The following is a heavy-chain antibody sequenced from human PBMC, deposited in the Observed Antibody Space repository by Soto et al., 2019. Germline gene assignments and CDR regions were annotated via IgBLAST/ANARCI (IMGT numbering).Heavy chain of an antibody. CDR1: GFTVSNNY. D-gene: IGHD5-18*01. V-gene: IGHV3-66*01. CDR2: IFSAGST. J-gene: IGHJ4*02. Sequence: PGGSLRLSCAASGFTVSNNYMTWVRQAPGRGLDWVSIIFSAGSTYYADSVRGRFTISRDNSKNTLYLQMSSLRAEDTSIYYCARGAGGNSWRSPTFDSWGQGT. CDR3: ARGAGGNSWRSPTFDS.